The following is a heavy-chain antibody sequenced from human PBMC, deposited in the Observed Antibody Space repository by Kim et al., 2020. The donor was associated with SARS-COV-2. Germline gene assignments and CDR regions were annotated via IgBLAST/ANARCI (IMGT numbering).Heavy chain of an antibody. CDR3: ARATGYYDSSGPTHAFDI. CDR2: TYYRSKWYN. CDR1: GDSVSSNSAA. D-gene: IGHD3-22*01. V-gene: IGHV6-1*01. Sequence: SQTLSLTCAISGDSVSSNSAAWNWIRQSRSRGLEWLGRTYYRSKWYNDYAVSVKSRITINPDTSKNQFSLQLNSVTPEDTAVYYCARATGYYDSSGPTHAFDIWGQGTMVTVSS. J-gene: IGHJ3*02.